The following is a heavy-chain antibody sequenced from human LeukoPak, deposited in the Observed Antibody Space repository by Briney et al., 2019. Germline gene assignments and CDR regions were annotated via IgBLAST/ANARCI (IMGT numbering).Heavy chain of an antibody. J-gene: IGHJ4*02. V-gene: IGHV3-21*01. CDR2: ISSSSSYI. D-gene: IGHD3-3*01. Sequence: GGSLRLSCAASGFTFSSYSINWVRQAPGKGLEWVSSISSSSSYIYYADSVKGRFTISRDNAKNSLYLQMNSLRAEDTAVYYCARDYDFWSGYLGYWGQGTLVTVSS. CDR3: ARDYDFWSGYLGY. CDR1: GFTFSSYS.